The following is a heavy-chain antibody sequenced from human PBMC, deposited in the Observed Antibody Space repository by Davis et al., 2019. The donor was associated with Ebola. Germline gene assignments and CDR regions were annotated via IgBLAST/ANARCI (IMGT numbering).Heavy chain of an antibody. J-gene: IGHJ6*02. D-gene: IGHD3-3*01. CDR2: IRSKANSYAT. Sequence: GESLKISCAASGFTFSSYAMHWVRQASGKGLEWVGRIRSKANSYATAYAASVKGRFTISRDDSKNTAYLQMNSLRAEDTAVYYCARSVRFLEWLSRGYYYYGMDVWGQGTTVTVSS. CDR1: GFTFSSYA. CDR3: ARSVRFLEWLSRGYYYYGMDV. V-gene: IGHV3-73*01.